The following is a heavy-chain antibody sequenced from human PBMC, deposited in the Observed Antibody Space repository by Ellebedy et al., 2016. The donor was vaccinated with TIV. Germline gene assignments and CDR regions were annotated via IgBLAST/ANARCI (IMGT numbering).Heavy chain of an antibody. D-gene: IGHD1-26*01. CDR1: GGSISSNY. CDR2: IYNSVIT. Sequence: MPSETLSLTCTVSGGSISSNYWDWIRQPPGKGLERIGYIYNSVITNYNPSLKSRVTMSVDTSKRQLSLKLRSVTAADTAVYYCARRYSGSSYHYFDYWGQGTLVIVSS. V-gene: IGHV4-59*08. J-gene: IGHJ4*02. CDR3: ARRYSGSSYHYFDY.